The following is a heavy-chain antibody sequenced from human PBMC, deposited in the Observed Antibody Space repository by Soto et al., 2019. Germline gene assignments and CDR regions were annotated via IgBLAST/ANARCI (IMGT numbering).Heavy chain of an antibody. CDR3: ARYYYDSSGYYRGYYYYGMDV. D-gene: IGHD3-22*01. CDR2: IIPIFGTA. Sequence: QVQLVQSGAEVQKPGSSVKVSCKASGGTFSSYAISWVRQAPGQGLEWMGGIIPIFGTANYAQKFQGRVTITADESTSTAYMELSSLRSEDTAVYYCARYYYDSSGYYRGYYYYGMDVWGQGTTVTVSS. V-gene: IGHV1-69*01. J-gene: IGHJ6*02. CDR1: GGTFSSYA.